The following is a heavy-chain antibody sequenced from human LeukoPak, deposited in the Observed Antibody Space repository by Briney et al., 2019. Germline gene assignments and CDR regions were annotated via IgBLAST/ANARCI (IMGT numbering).Heavy chain of an antibody. J-gene: IGHJ4*02. D-gene: IGHD3-10*01. V-gene: IGHV4-61*01. Sequence: SETLSLTCSVFGDSVSRGTYYWSWIRQPPGKGLEWIGHIYYTGSANYNPSLKSRVTISLDRSKNQFYLKLTSVTAADTAVYYCARQGAGVPFDYWGRGTLVTVSS. CDR3: ARQGAGVPFDY. CDR1: GDSVSRGTYY. CDR2: IYYTGSA.